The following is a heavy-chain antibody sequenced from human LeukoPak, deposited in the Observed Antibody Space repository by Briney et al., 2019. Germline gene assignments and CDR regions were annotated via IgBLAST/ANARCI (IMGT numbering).Heavy chain of an antibody. CDR1: GYTFSSYW. Sequence: GESLKISCEGSGYTFSSYWIAWVRQMPGKGLEYMGIIYPGDLDTRYSPSFQGQVTISVDKSISTAYLQWNSLKASDTAIYYCARHSRSLSYLSDSGSPTIYGFDYWGQGTLVTVSS. CDR3: ARHSRSLSYLSDSGSPTIYGFDY. CDR2: IYPGDLDT. J-gene: IGHJ4*02. D-gene: IGHD3-10*01. V-gene: IGHV5-51*01.